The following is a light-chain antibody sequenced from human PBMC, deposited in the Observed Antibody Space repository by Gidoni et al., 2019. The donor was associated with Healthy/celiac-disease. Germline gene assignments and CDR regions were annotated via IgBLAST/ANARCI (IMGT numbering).Light chain of an antibody. Sequence: SYELPQPPSVSVYPGQTASITCAGDQLGDKYACWYQQKPGQSPVLVIYQDSKRPSGIPERFSGSNSGNTATLTISGTQAMDEADYYCQAWDSSTHVVFGGGTKLTVL. CDR2: QDS. J-gene: IGLJ2*01. CDR1: QLGDKY. CDR3: QAWDSSTHVV. V-gene: IGLV3-1*01.